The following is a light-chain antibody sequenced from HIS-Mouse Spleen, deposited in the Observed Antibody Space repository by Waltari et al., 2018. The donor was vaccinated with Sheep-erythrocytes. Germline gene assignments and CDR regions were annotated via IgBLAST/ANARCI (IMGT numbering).Light chain of an antibody. CDR3: CSYAGSYNHV. CDR2: DVS. V-gene: IGLV2-11*01. CDR1: SSDVGGYNY. J-gene: IGLJ1*01. Sequence: QSALTQPRPVSGSPGQSVTISCTGTSSDVGGYNYVSWYQQHPGKAPKLMIYDVSKWASGVPDRFSGSKSGSTASLTMSGLQAEDEADYYCCSYAGSYNHVFATGTKVTVL.